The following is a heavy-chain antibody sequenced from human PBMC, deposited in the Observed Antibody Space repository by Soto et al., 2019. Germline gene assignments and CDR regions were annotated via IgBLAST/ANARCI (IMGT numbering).Heavy chain of an antibody. CDR3: AQARKQWIQLWLVWFDP. J-gene: IGHJ5*02. D-gene: IGHD5-18*01. CDR1: GFSLSTSGVG. V-gene: IGHV2-5*01. Sequence: SGPTLVNPTQTLTLTCTFSGFSLSTSGVGVGWIRQPPGKALEWPALIYWNDDKRYSPSLKSRLTITKDTSKNQVVLTMTNMDPVDTSTYYCAQARKQWIQLWLVWFDPWGQGTLVTVSS. CDR2: IYWNDDK.